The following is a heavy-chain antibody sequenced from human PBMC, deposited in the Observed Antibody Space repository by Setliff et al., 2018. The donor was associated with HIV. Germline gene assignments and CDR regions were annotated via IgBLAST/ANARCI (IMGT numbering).Heavy chain of an antibody. D-gene: IGHD6-13*01. CDR3: AKDHATSSWFTALLDY. CDR2: ISSSSSYT. J-gene: IGHJ4*02. Sequence: GSLRLSCAASGFTFSSYSMNWVRQAPGKGLEWVSYISSSSSYTHYADSVKGRFTISRDNSKNTLYLQMNSLRAEDTAVYYCAKDHATSSWFTALLDYWGQGALVTVSS. CDR1: GFTFSSYS. V-gene: IGHV3-21*04.